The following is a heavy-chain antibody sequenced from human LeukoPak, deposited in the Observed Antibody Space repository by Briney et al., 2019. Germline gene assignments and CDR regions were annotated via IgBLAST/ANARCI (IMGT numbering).Heavy chain of an antibody. Sequence: GGPLRLSCAASGFTSSSYWMHWVRQAPGKGLVWVSRINSDGSTTSYADSVKGRFTISRDNSKNTLYLQMNSLRAEDTAVYYCAIGGSFDYWGQGTLVTVSS. CDR2: INSDGSTT. D-gene: IGHD2-15*01. J-gene: IGHJ4*02. CDR1: GFTSSSYW. V-gene: IGHV3-74*01. CDR3: AIGGSFDY.